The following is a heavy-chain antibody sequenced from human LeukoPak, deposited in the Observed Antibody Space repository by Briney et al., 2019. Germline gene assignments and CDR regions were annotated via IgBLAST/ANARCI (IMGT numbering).Heavy chain of an antibody. CDR2: ISYSGST. CDR1: GGSISSTSYY. J-gene: IGHJ5*02. D-gene: IGHD5-24*01. Sequence: SETLSLTCTVSGGSISSTSYYWGWIRQPPGKGLEWIGSISYSGSTYYNPSLESRVTKSVDTSKNQFSLKLSSATAADTAVYYCARDRRDGYTNWFDPWGQGTLVTVSS. CDR3: ARDRRDGYTNWFDP. V-gene: IGHV4-39*02.